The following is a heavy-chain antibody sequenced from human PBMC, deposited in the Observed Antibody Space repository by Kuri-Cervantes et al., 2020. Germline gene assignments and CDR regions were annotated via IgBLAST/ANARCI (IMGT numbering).Heavy chain of an antibody. Sequence: GESLKISCAASGFTFSSYAMSWVRQAPGKGLEWVSAISGSGGSTYYADSVKGRFTISRDNAKNSLYLQMNSLRTEDTALYYCAKGVPYSSSWFGYWGQGTLVTVSS. V-gene: IGHV3-23*01. CDR2: ISGSGGST. CDR1: GFTFSSYA. CDR3: AKGVPYSSSWFGY. D-gene: IGHD6-13*01. J-gene: IGHJ4*02.